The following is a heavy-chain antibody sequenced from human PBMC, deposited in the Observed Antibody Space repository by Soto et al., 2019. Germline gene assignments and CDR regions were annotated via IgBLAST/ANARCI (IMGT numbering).Heavy chain of an antibody. J-gene: IGHJ4*02. D-gene: IGHD6-13*01. V-gene: IGHV1-2*02. CDR2: INPNRGDT. CDR3: ARSSWYTRGDY. Sequence: QVQLVQSGAEVKKPGASVKVSCKASGYTFTGYYMHWVRQAPGQGLEWMGWINPNRGDTKYAQKFQGRVTMTRDTSIITAYMELSRLRSDDTAVYYCARSSWYTRGDYWGQGTLVTVSS. CDR1: GYTFTGYY.